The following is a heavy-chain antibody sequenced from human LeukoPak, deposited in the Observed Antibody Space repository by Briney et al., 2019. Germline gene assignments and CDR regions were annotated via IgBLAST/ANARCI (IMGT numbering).Heavy chain of an antibody. D-gene: IGHD2-2*01. J-gene: IGHJ3*02. CDR1: GFTVSSNY. CDR3: TSDWDCTSSSCYDAFDI. V-gene: IGHV3-53*01. CDR2: IYSGGST. Sequence: GGSLRLSCAASGFTVSSNYMSWVRQAPGKGLEWVSVIYSGGSTYYADSVRGRFTISRDNSKNTLYLQMNSLRVEDTAVYYCTSDWDCTSSSCYDAFDIWGQGTMVTVSS.